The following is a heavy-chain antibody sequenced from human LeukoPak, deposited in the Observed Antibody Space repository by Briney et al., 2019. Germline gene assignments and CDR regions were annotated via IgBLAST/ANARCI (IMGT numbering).Heavy chain of an antibody. V-gene: IGHV3-53*01. CDR3: AKGQMATITTYY. CDR1: GFTVSSNY. Sequence: PGGSLRLSCAASGFTVSSNYMSWVRQAPGKGLEWVSVIYSGGSTYYADSVKGRFTISRDNSRNTLYLQMNSLRAEDTAVYYCAKGQMATITTYYWGQGTLVTVSS. CDR2: IYSGGST. D-gene: IGHD5-12*01. J-gene: IGHJ4*02.